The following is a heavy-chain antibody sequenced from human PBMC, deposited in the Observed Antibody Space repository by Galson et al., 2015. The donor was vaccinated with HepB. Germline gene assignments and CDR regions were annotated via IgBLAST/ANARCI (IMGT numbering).Heavy chain of an antibody. CDR3: ARGAVTTIYFDY. Sequence: SVKVSCKASGYTFTSYGISWVRQAPGQGLEWMGRINPNSGGTNYAQKFQGRVTMTRDTSISTAYMELSRLRSDDTAVYYCARGAVTTIYFDYWGQGTLVTVSS. CDR2: INPNSGGT. V-gene: IGHV1-2*06. J-gene: IGHJ4*02. CDR1: GYTFTSYG. D-gene: IGHD4-17*01.